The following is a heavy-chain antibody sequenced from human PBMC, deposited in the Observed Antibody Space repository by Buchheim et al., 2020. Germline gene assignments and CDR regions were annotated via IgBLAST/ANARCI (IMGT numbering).Heavy chain of an antibody. J-gene: IGHJ4*02. CDR1: GGSFSGYY. Sequence: QVQLQQWGAGLLKPSETLSLTCAVYGGSFSGYYWSWIRQPPGKGLEWIGEINHSGSSNDNPSLKSRVTISAETSTNQFSLKLSSVTAADTSVYYCARGRRIGNYYDYWGQGTL. D-gene: IGHD1-26*01. CDR3: ARGRRIGNYYDY. V-gene: IGHV4-34*01. CDR2: INHSGSS.